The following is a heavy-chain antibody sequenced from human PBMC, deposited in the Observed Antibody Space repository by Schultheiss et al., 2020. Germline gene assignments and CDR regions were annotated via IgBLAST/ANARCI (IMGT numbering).Heavy chain of an antibody. J-gene: IGHJ6*02. V-gene: IGHV3-23*01. CDR1: GFTFSSYA. Sequence: ESLKISCAASGFTFSSYAMSWVRQAPGKGLEWVSSISSSSSYIYYADSVKGRFTISRDNSKNTLYLQMNSLRAEDTAVYYCARGDYGDYVSYYYYGMDVWGQGTTVTVSS. CDR2: ISSSSSYI. CDR3: ARGDYGDYVSYYYYGMDV. D-gene: IGHD4-17*01.